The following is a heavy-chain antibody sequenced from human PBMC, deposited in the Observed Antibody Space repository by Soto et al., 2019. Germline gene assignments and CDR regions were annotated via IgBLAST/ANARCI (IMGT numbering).Heavy chain of an antibody. J-gene: IGHJ4*02. D-gene: IGHD4-17*01. CDR1: GFTFSSYS. Sequence: PWGSLRLSCAASGFTFSSYSMNWVRQAPGKGLEWVSYISSSSSTIYYADSVKGRFTISRDNAKNSLYLQMNSLRAEDTAVYYCERVSATVTTLYFDYWGQGTLVTVS. CDR3: ERVSATVTTLYFDY. V-gene: IGHV3-48*01. CDR2: ISSSSSTI.